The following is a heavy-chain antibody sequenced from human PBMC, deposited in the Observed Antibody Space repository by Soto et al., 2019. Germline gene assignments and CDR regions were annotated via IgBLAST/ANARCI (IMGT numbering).Heavy chain of an antibody. Sequence: EVQLLESGEGLVQPGGSLRLTCEASGFTFSSYAMTWVRQAPGKGLEWVSTMSGGGGGTHYADSVTGRFTISRDNSKNTLSLQMNSLRAEDTAVYYCARGCTGTSCSKGYTSSDYWGQGTLVTVSS. CDR2: MSGGGGGT. CDR3: ARGCTGTSCSKGYTSSDY. J-gene: IGHJ4*02. D-gene: IGHD2-2*01. V-gene: IGHV3-23*01. CDR1: GFTFSSYA.